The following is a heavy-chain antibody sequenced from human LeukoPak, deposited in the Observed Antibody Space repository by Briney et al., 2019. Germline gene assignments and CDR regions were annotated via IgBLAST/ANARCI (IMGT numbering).Heavy chain of an antibody. D-gene: IGHD3-22*01. J-gene: IGHJ3*02. CDR1: GFTFSNAW. V-gene: IGHV3-15*01. Sequence: GGSLSLSCAASGFTFSNAWMSWVRQAPGKGLEWVGRIKSKTDGGTTDYAAPVKGRFTISRDDSKNTLYLQMNSLKTEDTAVYYCTTDLYYYDSSGYQDQDAFDIWGQGTMVTVSS. CDR2: IKSKTDGGTT. CDR3: TTDLYYYDSSGYQDQDAFDI.